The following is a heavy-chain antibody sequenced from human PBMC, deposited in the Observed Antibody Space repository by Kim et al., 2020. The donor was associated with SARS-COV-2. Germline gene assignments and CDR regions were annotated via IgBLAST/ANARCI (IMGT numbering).Heavy chain of an antibody. Sequence: GGSLRLSCEASGFTFSTFAFNWVRQAPGKGLEWVSSISTRGSYIYYGDSVKGRFTISRDNARSSLYLQMDSLRVDDTAVYFCVREGNVASAPGAFDFWGQGTVVPVSS. CDR1: GFTFSTFA. CDR3: VREGNVASAPGAFDF. D-gene: IGHD3-10*02. CDR2: ISTRGSYI. J-gene: IGHJ3*01. V-gene: IGHV3-21*06.